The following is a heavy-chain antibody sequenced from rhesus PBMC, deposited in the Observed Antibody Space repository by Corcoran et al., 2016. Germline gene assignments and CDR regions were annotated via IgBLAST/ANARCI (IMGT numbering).Heavy chain of an antibody. CDR2: INANSGST. CDR1: GVSLGNFW. Sequence: QVQLQASGPGLVKFSETLSLTGTVSGVSLGNFWWSWIRRSPGKGLEWIGEINANSGSTNYNPSLKSRVTFSRDASKNQFSLRLSSMTPADTAVYYCAKNAVGTTNNYGLNSWGQGVVVTVSS. CDR3: AKNAVGTTNNYGLNS. D-gene: IGHD1-44*01. V-gene: IGHV4-80*01. J-gene: IGHJ6*01.